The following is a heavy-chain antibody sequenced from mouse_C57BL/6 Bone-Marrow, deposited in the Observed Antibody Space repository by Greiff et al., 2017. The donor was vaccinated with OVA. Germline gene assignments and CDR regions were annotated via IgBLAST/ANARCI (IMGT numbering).Heavy chain of an antibody. CDR1: GYTFTDYN. Sequence: VQLQQSGPELVKPGASVKIPCKASGYTFTDYNMDWVKQSHGKSLEWIGDLNPNNGGTIYTQKFKGKATLTVDKSSSTAYMELRSLTSEDTAVYYCARGNYYGSSYVSFAYWGQGTLVTVSA. D-gene: IGHD1-1*01. CDR2: LNPNNGGT. J-gene: IGHJ3*01. V-gene: IGHV1-18*01. CDR3: ARGNYYGSSYVSFAY.